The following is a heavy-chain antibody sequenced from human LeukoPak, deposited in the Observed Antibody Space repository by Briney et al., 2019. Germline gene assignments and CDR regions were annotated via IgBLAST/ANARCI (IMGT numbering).Heavy chain of an antibody. J-gene: IGHJ4*02. CDR3: AKDRYCSGGSCSGDFDY. CDR1: GFTFSNYA. D-gene: IGHD2-15*01. Sequence: GGSLRLSCAASGFTFSNYALSWVRQAPGKGLEWVSGISASGGSTYYADSVKGRFTISRDNSKNTLYVQMNSLRAEDTAVHYCAKDRYCSGGSCSGDFDYWGQGTLVTVSS. V-gene: IGHV3-23*01. CDR2: ISASGGST.